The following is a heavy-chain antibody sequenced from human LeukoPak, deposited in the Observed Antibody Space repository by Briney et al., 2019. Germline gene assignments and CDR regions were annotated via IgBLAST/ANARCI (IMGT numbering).Heavy chain of an antibody. V-gene: IGHV3-23*01. CDR3: AKGRLRLGDY. CDR2: ISGSGGST. CDR1: GFTFSSYA. Sequence: GGSLRLSCAASGFTFSSYAMSWVRQSPGTELEWVSAISGSGGSTYYADSVKGRFTISRDNSKNTLYLQMNSLRAEDTAVYYCAKGRLRLGDYWGQGTLVTVSS. J-gene: IGHJ4*02. D-gene: IGHD5-12*01.